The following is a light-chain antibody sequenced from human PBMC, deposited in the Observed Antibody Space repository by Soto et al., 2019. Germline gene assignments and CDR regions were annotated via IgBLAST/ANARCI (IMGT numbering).Light chain of an antibody. V-gene: IGLV2-14*01. CDR1: SSELGGYNY. CDR3: CSNAGGAIYV. Sequence: QPPYLSGAPLQRITISCTVTSSELGGYNYVSWYQQHPGKAPKLMIYEVSNRPSGVSNRFSGSKSGNTASLTISGLQAEDEADYYCCSNAGGAIYVFGTGSKGTVL. CDR2: EVS. J-gene: IGLJ1*01.